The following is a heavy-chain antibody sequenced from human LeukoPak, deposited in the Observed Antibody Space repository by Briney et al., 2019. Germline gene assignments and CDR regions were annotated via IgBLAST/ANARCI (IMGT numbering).Heavy chain of an antibody. D-gene: IGHD6-13*01. V-gene: IGHV1-18*04. CDR1: GYTFTSYG. CDR2: IIAYNGNT. J-gene: IGHJ4*02. CDR3: ARWYSSSWYETADYHFDY. Sequence: GASVKVSCKASGYTFTSYGISWVRQAPGQGLEWMGWIIAYNGNTNYAQKLQGRVTMTTDASTSTAYMELRSLRSDDTAVYYCARWYSSSWYETADYHFDYWGQGTLVTVSS.